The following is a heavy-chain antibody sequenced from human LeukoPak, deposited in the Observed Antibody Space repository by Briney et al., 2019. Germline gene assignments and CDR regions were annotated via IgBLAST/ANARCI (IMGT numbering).Heavy chain of an antibody. CDR2: INHSGST. CDR3: ARAAYYDSSGPIDY. J-gene: IGHJ4*02. V-gene: IGHV4-34*01. D-gene: IGHD3-22*01. CDR1: GGSFSGYY. Sequence: PSETLSLTCAVYGGSFSGYYWSWIRQPPGKGLEWIGEINHSGSTNYNPSLKSRVTISVDTSKNQFSLKLSSVTAADTAVYYCARAAYYDSSGPIDYWGQGTLVTVSS.